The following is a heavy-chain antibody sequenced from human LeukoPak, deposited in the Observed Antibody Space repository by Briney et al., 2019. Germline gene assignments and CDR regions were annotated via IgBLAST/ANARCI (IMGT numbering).Heavy chain of an antibody. V-gene: IGHV4-31*03. CDR1: GGSISSGGYY. J-gene: IGHJ4*02. CDR3: ARTNRPTYYYGSGSYYAGYYFDY. Sequence: SQTLSLTCTVSGGSISSGGYYWSWIPQHPGKVLEWIGYIYYSGSTYYNPSLKSRVTISVDTSKNQFSLKLSSVTAADTAVYYCARTNRPTYYYGSGSYYAGYYFDYWGQGTLVTVSS. CDR2: IYYSGST. D-gene: IGHD3-10*01.